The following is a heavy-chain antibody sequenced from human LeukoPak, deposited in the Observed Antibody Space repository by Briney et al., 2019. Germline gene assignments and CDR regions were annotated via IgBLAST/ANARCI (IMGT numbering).Heavy chain of an antibody. CDR3: ARDGDWAFDY. J-gene: IGHJ4*02. CDR2: ISLTPTTM. Sequence: GRSLRLSCAASGFTFSNTYTMNWVRQAPGKGLEWVAHISLTPTTMSYADSVKGRFTMSRDNAKKSLSLQMNSLRAEDTAVYYCARDGDWAFDYWGQGTLVTVSS. V-gene: IGHV3-48*01. CDR1: GFTFSNTYT. D-gene: IGHD2-21*02.